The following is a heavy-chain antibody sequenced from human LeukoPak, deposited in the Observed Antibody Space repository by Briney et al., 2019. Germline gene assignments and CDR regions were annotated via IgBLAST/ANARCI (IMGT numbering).Heavy chain of an antibody. V-gene: IGHV4-4*07. D-gene: IGHD3-10*01. J-gene: IGHJ6*02. CDR2: IYTSGST. CDR1: GGSISSYY. Sequence: SETLSLTCTVSGGSISSYYWSWIRQPAGKGLEWIGRIYTSGSTNYNPSLKSRVTMSVDTSKNQFSLKLSSVTAADTAVYYCARGHYYGSGSYLDYYYYGMDVWGQGTTVTVSS. CDR3: ARGHYYGSGSYLDYYYYGMDV.